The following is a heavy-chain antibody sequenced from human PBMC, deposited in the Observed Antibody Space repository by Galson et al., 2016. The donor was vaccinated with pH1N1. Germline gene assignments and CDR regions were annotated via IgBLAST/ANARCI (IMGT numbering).Heavy chain of an antibody. V-gene: IGHV3-23*01. J-gene: IGHJ3*02. CDR3: VRDRINMIVGAGTFDI. CDR2: INPSTIST. D-gene: IGHD3-22*01. Sequence: SLRLSCAASGFTFSNYVMGWVRQAPGKGLQWVSSINPSTISTYYADSVKGRFTISRDNFRNTLYLRMNSLRVEDTAVYYCVRDRINMIVGAGTFDIWGQGTMVTVAS. CDR1: GFTFSNYV.